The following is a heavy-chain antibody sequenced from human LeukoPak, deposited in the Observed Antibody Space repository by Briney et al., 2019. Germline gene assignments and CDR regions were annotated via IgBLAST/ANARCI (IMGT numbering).Heavy chain of an antibody. Sequence: PGGSLRLFCAASGFTFATYVMTWVRHAPGQGLEWVSSVCGDGRVTYYADSVKGRFTISRVNSKNTIFLQMNSLRVEDTAVDYCAKCISADGYNFERGADYWGQGAQVIVSS. CDR2: VCGDGRVT. D-gene: IGHD5-24*01. J-gene: IGHJ4*02. V-gene: IGHV3-23*01. CDR1: GFTFATYV. CDR3: AKCISADGYNFERGADY.